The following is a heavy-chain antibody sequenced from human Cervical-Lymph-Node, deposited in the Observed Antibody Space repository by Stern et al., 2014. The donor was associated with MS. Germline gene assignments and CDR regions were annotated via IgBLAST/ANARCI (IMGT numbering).Heavy chain of an antibody. V-gene: IGHV3-74*02. J-gene: IGHJ4*02. Sequence: EMQLVESGGGLVQPGGSLRLSCAASRFIFRNYWMHWVRQAPGKGLVWVSSINGDGSNTRYADFVKGRFTIPRDNGRNTLYLQMNSLRDEDTAMYYCARRHLVGATDFDCWGQGPLVAVS. CDR3: ARRHLVGATDFDC. D-gene: IGHD1-26*01. CDR2: INGDGSNT. CDR1: RFIFRNYW.